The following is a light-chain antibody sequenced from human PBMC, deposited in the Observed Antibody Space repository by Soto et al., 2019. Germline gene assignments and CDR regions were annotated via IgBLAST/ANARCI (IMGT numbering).Light chain of an antibody. Sequence: EIVLTQSPVTLSLSPGERATLSCRASQSVTTFLAWYQQKPGQAPRLLIYDASKRATGIPARFSGSGSGTDFPLTISSLEPEDFAVYSCQQRTNWPLTFGGGTKVEIK. CDR1: QSVTTF. CDR3: QQRTNWPLT. CDR2: DAS. V-gene: IGKV3-11*01. J-gene: IGKJ4*01.